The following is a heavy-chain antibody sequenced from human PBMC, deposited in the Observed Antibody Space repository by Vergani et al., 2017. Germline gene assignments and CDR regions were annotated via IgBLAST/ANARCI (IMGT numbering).Heavy chain of an antibody. CDR3: AKVGYSCGFDFGSFDY. J-gene: IGHJ4*02. V-gene: IGHV3-23*04. CDR1: GFTFSSYA. Sequence: EVQLVESGGGLVQPGGSLRLSCAASGFTFSSYAMSWVRQAPGKGLEWVSAISGSGGSTYYADSVKGRFTISRDNSKNTLYLQMNSLRAEDTAVYYCAKVGYSCGFDFGSFDYWGQGTLVTVSS. D-gene: IGHD5-18*01. CDR2: ISGSGGST.